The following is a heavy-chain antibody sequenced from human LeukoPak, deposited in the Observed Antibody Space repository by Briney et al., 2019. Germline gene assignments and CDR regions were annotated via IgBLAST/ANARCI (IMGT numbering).Heavy chain of an antibody. D-gene: IGHD6-19*01. CDR3: ARDRIAVAGMGEHYYYYYGMDV. J-gene: IGHJ6*02. Sequence: PGGSLRLSCAASGFTFSSYSMNWVRQAPGKGLEWVSSIGSSSSYIYYADSVKGRFTISRDNAKNSLYLQMNSLRAEDTAVYYCARDRIAVAGMGEHYYYYYGMDVWGQGTTVTVSS. CDR1: GFTFSSYS. CDR2: IGSSSSYI. V-gene: IGHV3-21*01.